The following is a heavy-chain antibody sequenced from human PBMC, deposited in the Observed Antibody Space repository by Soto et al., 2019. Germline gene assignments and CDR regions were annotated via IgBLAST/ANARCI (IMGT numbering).Heavy chain of an antibody. CDR2: IYSGGSI. V-gene: IGHV3-53*01. D-gene: IGHD4-17*01. CDR3: AKDPNGDYVGAFDS. Sequence: LSGGSLRLSCAASGFTVSSNYMSWVRQAPGKGLEWVSVIYSGGSIYYADSVKGRFTISRDKSKNTVFLQMNSLRADDTAVYHCAKDPNGDYVGAFDSWGQGALVTVSS. CDR1: GFTVSSNY. J-gene: IGHJ4*02.